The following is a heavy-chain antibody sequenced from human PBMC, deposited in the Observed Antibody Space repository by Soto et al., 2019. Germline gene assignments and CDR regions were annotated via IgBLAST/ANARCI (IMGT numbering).Heavy chain of an antibody. CDR3: AKGPPRHIGCPYYFES. CDR2: ISPRGDNI. V-gene: IGHV3-48*02. CDR1: GFCLANLR. J-gene: IGHJ4*02. Sequence: PGGSRRLSCVGCGFCLANLRLNWGRQTPGKGMEWISYISPRGDNIYYTESVKCRFAISRDNARNSLYLQMNSLRDEDAALYYFAKGPPRHIGCPYYFESCRQ. D-gene: IGHD6-19*01.